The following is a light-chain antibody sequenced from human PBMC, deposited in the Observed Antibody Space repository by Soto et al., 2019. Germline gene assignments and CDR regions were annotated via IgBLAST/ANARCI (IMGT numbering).Light chain of an antibody. Sequence: EIVLTQSPGTLSLSPGERVTLSCRASQSVSSSYLAWYQQKPGQAPRLLIYGASSRATGIPDRFSGSGSGTDFTLTISRLEPEDFAVYYCQQYGSSLSTTFGQGTRLENK. J-gene: IGKJ5*01. CDR2: GAS. CDR3: QQYGSSLSTT. V-gene: IGKV3-20*01. CDR1: QSVSSSY.